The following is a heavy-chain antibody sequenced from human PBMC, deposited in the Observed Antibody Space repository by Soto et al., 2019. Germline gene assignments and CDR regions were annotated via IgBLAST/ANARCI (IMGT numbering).Heavy chain of an antibody. J-gene: IGHJ6*02. V-gene: IGHV1-2*04. Sequence: ASVKVSCKASGYTFTGYYMHWVRQAPGQGLEWMGWINPNSGGTNYAQKFQGWVTMTRDTSISTAYMELSWLRSDDTAVYYCARMVDSSSSPYYYYGMDVWGQGTTVTVSS. D-gene: IGHD6-6*01. CDR2: INPNSGGT. CDR1: GYTFTGYY. CDR3: ARMVDSSSSPYYYYGMDV.